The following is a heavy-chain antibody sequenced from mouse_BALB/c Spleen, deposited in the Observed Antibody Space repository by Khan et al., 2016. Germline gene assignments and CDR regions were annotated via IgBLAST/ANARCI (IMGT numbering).Heavy chain of an antibody. CDR1: GYAFTNVL. J-gene: IGHJ3*01. D-gene: IGHD1-1*01. V-gene: IGHV1-54*01. CDR3: ASQYGSSYVGFAY. Sequence: QVQLQQSGADLVRPGTSVKVSCKASGYAFTNVLIDWIKQRPGQGLDWIGVINPGSGSTNYNEKFKGKATLTADKSSSTAYMKLSSLTSDDSAVYFCASQYGSSYVGFAYWGQGTLVTVSA. CDR2: INPGSGST.